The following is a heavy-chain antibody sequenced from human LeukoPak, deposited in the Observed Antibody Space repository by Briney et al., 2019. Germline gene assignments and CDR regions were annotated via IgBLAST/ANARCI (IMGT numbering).Heavy chain of an antibody. CDR1: GFNFRSYS. D-gene: IGHD6-19*01. J-gene: IGHJ3*02. CDR2: ISSSSSYI. CDR3: ARGGGGGWDIDI. Sequence: GGSLRLSCAASGFNFRSYSMNWVRQAPGKGLEWISSISSSSSYIYYADSVKGRFTISRDNAKNSLYLQMNSLRAEDTAVYYCARGGGGGWDIDIWGQGTMVTVSS. V-gene: IGHV3-21*01.